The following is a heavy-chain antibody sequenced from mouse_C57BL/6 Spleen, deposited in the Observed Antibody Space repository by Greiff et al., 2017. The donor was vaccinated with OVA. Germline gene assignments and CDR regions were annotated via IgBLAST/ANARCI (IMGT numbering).Heavy chain of an antibody. CDR2: IDPSDSYT. Sequence: QVQLQQPGAELVKPGASVKLSCKASGYTFTSYWMQWVKQRPGQGLEWIGEIDPSDSYTNYNQKFKGKATLTVDTSSSTVYMQLSSLTSEDSAVYYCAGGGYAFAYWGQGTLVTVSA. J-gene: IGHJ3*01. CDR3: AGGGYAFAY. V-gene: IGHV1-50*01. D-gene: IGHD2-2*01. CDR1: GYTFTSYW.